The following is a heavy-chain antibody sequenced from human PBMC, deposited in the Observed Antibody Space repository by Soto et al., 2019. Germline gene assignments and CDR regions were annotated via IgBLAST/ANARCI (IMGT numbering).Heavy chain of an antibody. J-gene: IGHJ4*02. CDR3: ARDRFGSWIFDY. CDR2: INPSDDST. V-gene: IGHV1-46*01. CDR1: GYNFASNH. Sequence: QVQLVQSGAEVREPGASVKVSCKASGYNFASNHMHWVRQTPGQGLEWMGIINPSDDSTSYAQKFRGRVTVTRDTPTSTVYMELSGLTSEDTAVYYCARDRFGSWIFDYWGQGTLVTVSS. D-gene: IGHD6-13*01.